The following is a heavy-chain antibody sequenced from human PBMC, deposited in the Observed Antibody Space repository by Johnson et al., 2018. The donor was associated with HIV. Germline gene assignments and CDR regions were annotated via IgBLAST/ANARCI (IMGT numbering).Heavy chain of an antibody. V-gene: IGHV3-30*02. J-gene: IGHJ3*02. CDR3: AKDRTGFDAFDI. D-gene: IGHD1-1*01. CDR2: IRYDGSKR. Sequence: QVQLVESGGGVVQPGTSLRLSCAASGFSFSTYGMHWVRQAPGKGLEWVAFIRYDGSKRYYADSVKGRFSISRDNSKNTLYLQMNSLRAEDTAVYYCAKDRTGFDAFDIWGQGTMVTVSS. CDR1: GFSFSTYG.